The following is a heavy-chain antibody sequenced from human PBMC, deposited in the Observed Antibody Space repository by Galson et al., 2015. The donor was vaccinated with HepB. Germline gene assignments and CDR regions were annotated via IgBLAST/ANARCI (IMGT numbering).Heavy chain of an antibody. V-gene: IGHV3-74*01. CDR3: ARDRNLYYYNSGGFLS. D-gene: IGHD3-22*01. J-gene: IGHJ4*02. Sequence: SLRLSCAASGVTISTYWMHWVRQAQGKGLVWVSRINSDASSTDYADSVRGRFTISRDNAKNTLYLQMNSLRAEGTAVYYCARDRNLYYYNSGGFLSWGRGTLVTVSS. CDR1: GVTISTYW. CDR2: INSDASST.